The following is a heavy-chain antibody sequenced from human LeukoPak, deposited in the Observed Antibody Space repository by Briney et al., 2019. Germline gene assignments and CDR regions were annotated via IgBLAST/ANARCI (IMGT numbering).Heavy chain of an antibody. CDR3: AKDFGYSYYYYMDV. Sequence: PGGPLRLSCAASGFTFSSYSMNWVRQAPGKGLEGVAFIRYDGSNKYYADSVKGRFTISRDNSKNTLYLKMNSLRAEDTAVYYCAKDFGYSYYYYMDVWGKGTTVTISS. CDR2: IRYDGSNK. V-gene: IGHV3-30*02. D-gene: IGHD3-22*01. CDR1: GFTFSSYS. J-gene: IGHJ6*03.